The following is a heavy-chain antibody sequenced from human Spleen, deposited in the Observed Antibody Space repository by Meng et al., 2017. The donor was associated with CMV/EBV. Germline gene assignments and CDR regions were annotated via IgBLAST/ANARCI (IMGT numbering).Heavy chain of an antibody. D-gene: IGHD6-13*01. Sequence: GGSLRLSCAASGFTVSSDYMSWVRQAPGKGLEWVANINQDGSQKNYVDSVKGRFTISRDNAKNSLFLQMNSLRAEDTAVYYCARVAAAGRGMDVWGPGTTVTVSS. J-gene: IGHJ6*02. CDR1: GFTVSSDY. CDR2: INQDGSQK. CDR3: ARVAAAGRGMDV. V-gene: IGHV3-7*04.